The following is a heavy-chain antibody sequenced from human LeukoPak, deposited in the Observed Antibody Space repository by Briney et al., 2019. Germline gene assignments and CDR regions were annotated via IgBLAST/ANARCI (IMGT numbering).Heavy chain of an antibody. J-gene: IGHJ4*02. CDR1: GGTFISYA. D-gene: IGHD1-14*01. CDR3: ARGITGTTYYFDY. CDR2: IIPIFGTA. V-gene: IGHV1-69*13. Sequence: SVKVSCKASGGTFISYAISWVRQAPGQGLEWMGGIIPIFGTANYAQKFQGRVTITADESTSTAYMELSSLRSEDTAVYYCARGITGTTYYFDYWGQGTLVTVSS.